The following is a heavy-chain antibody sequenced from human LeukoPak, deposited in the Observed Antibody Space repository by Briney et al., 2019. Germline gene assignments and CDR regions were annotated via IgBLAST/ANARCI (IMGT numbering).Heavy chain of an antibody. J-gene: IGHJ4*02. D-gene: IGHD6-13*01. CDR1: GGSISGSGYY. V-gene: IGHV4-39*01. Sequence: PSETLSLTCTVSGGSISGSGYYWGWVRQPPGKGLEWIGSIYYSGSTYYNPSLKSRVTISVDTSKNQFSLKLSSVTAADTAVYYCARRAAADNYFDYWGQGTLVTVSS. CDR3: ARRAAADNYFDY. CDR2: IYYSGST.